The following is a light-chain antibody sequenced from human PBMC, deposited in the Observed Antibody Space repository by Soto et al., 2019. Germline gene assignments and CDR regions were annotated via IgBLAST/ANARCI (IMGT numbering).Light chain of an antibody. CDR1: QSLQHRDGKTY. CDR2: EVS. Sequence: DVVMTQTPLSLSVTPGQPASMSCKSSQSLQHRDGKTYLYWYLHKPGQPPQLLIYEVSNRFSGVSDRISASGSGTDFTLKISRVEAEDAGVYYCMQDVELQFTFGGGTKVDIK. CDR3: MQDVELQFT. J-gene: IGKJ4*01. V-gene: IGKV2D-29*01.